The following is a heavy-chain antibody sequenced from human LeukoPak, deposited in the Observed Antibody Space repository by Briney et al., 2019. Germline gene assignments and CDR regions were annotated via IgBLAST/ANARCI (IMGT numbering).Heavy chain of an antibody. CDR1: GFTFSDYY. Sequence: VGSLRLSCAASGFTFSDYYMSWIRQAPGKGLEWVSYISSSGSTIYYADSVKGRFTISRDNAKNSLYLQMNSLRAEDTAVYYCARASLMVYAPNDYWGQGTLVTVSS. CDR3: ARASLMVYAPNDY. CDR2: ISSSGSTI. D-gene: IGHD2-8*01. J-gene: IGHJ4*02. V-gene: IGHV3-11*01.